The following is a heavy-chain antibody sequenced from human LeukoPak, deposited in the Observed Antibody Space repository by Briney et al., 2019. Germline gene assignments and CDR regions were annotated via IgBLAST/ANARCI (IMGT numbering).Heavy chain of an antibody. D-gene: IGHD2-2*01. CDR2: ISYDGSNK. V-gene: IGHV3-30*18. CDR1: GFTFSNYG. J-gene: IGHJ4*02. CDR3: AKAVVVPAATTYYFDY. Sequence: GGSLRLFCAGSGFTFSNYGMHWVRQAPGKGPEWVAVISYDGSNKYYADSVKGRFTISRDNSKNTLYLQMNSLRAEDTAVYYCAKAVVVPAATTYYFDYWGQGTLVTVSS.